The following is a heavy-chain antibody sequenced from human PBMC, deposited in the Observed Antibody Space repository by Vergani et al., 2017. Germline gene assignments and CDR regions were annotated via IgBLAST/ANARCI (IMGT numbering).Heavy chain of an antibody. CDR2: IIPIFGTA. D-gene: IGHD2-2*01. V-gene: IGHV1-69*13. Sequence: QVQLVQSGAEVRKPGSSVKVSCKASGGTFSSYAISWVRQAPGQGLEWMGRIIPIFGTANYAQKFQGRVTITADESTSTAYMELSSLRSEDTAVYYCARDQEGYCSSTSCYWGWYFDLWGRGTLVTVSS. J-gene: IGHJ2*01. CDR3: ARDQEGYCSSTSCYWGWYFDL. CDR1: GGTFSSYA.